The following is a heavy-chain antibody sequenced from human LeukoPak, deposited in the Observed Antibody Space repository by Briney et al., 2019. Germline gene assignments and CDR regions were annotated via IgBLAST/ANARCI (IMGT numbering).Heavy chain of an antibody. D-gene: IGHD1-1*01. CDR3: ARGHDDDAFDI. J-gene: IGHJ3*02. CDR1: GFTFSSYS. Sequence: GGSLRLSCAASGFTFSSYSMNWVRQAPGKGLEWVSSISSSSSYLYYADSVKGRFTISRDNAKNSLYLQMNSLRAEDTAEYYCARGHDDDAFDIWGQGTMVTVSS. CDR2: ISSSSSYL. V-gene: IGHV3-21*01.